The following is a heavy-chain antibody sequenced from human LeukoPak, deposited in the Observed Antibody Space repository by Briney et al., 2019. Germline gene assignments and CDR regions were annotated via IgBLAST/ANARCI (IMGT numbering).Heavy chain of an antibody. CDR3: VRDLTIVGVAQVHH. CDR1: GFTFSIYT. J-gene: IGHJ5*02. D-gene: IGHD1-26*01. Sequence: GGSLRLSCAASGFTFSIYTMNWVRQAPGKGLEWISYISTNSGTIWYADSVKGRFSISRDNAKDSLFLHMNSLRAEDTAVYYCVRDLTIVGVAQVHHWGQGTLVTVSS. V-gene: IGHV3-48*01. CDR2: ISTNSGTI.